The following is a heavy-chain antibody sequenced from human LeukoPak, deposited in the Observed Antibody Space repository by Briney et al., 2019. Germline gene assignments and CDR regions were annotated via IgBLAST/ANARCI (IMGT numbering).Heavy chain of an antibody. CDR1: GFTFSSYA. V-gene: IGHV3-23*01. D-gene: IGHD6-13*01. J-gene: IGHJ4*02. Sequence: GGSLRLSCAASGFTFSSYAMSWVRQAPGKGLEWVSAISGSGGSTYYADSVKGRFTISRDNSKNTLYLQMNSLRAEDTAVYYCAKVRSSWYIEYYFDYWGQGTLVTVSS. CDR3: AKVRSSWYIEYYFDY. CDR2: ISGSGGST.